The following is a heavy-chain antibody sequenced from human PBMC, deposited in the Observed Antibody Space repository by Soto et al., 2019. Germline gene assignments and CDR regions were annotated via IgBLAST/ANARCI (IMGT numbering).Heavy chain of an antibody. J-gene: IGHJ4*02. CDR2: IIPILGIA. D-gene: IGHD1-7*01. CDR3: ARDNGNWNFDY. V-gene: IGHV1-69*04. CDR1: GGTLSSYT. Sequence: SVKVSCTASGGTLSSYTISWVRQAPGQGLEWMGRIIPILGIANYAQKFQGRVTITADKSTSTAYMELSSLRSEDTAVYYCARDNGNWNFDYWGQGTLVTVSS.